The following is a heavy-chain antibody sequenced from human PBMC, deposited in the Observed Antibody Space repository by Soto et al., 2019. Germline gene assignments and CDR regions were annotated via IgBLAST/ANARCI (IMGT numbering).Heavy chain of an antibody. V-gene: IGHV3-23*01. CDR1: GFTFSKYV. J-gene: IGHJ4*02. CDR3: ARQSAVVVVAASDY. Sequence: GGSLRLSCAASGFTFSKYVMSWVRQDPAKGLEWFSAITGGGGDTYYADSVKGRFTISRDNSKNTLYLQMNSLRAEDTAVYYCARQSAVVVVAASDYWGQGTLVTVSS. D-gene: IGHD2-15*01. CDR2: ITGGGGDT.